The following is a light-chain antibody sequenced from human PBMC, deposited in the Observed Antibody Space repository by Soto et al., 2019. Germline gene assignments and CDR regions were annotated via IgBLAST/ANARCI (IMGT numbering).Light chain of an antibody. V-gene: IGLV1-51*01. CDR3: ETWDSSLSAFYV. CDR1: SSNIGNNY. Sequence: QSVLTQPPSVSAAPGQKVTISCSGSSSNIGNNYVSWYQQLPGTAPKLLIYDNNKRPSGIPDRFSGSKSGTSATLGITGLQTGDEADNYCETWDSSLSAFYVFGTGTKVTVL. J-gene: IGLJ1*01. CDR2: DNN.